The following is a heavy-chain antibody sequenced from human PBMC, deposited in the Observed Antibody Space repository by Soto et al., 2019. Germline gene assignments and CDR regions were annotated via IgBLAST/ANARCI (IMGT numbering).Heavy chain of an antibody. V-gene: IGHV3-30-3*01. Sequence: QVQLVESGGGVVQPGRSLRLSCTASGFIFSQYVMHWVRQAPGKGLEWVAIISYDATNQYYADSVRGRFTISRDNSNNTVYLQMNRLRAEDTAVYYCAREGVGPYEFWSGYYVHWGQGTLVTVSS. CDR2: ISYDATNQ. CDR3: AREGVGPYEFWSGYYVH. J-gene: IGHJ4*02. D-gene: IGHD3-3*01. CDR1: GFIFSQYV.